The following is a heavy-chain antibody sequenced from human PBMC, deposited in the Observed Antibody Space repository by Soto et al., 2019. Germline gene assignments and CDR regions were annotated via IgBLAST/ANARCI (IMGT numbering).Heavy chain of an antibody. CDR2: IIPILGIA. V-gene: IGHV1-69*02. CDR3: ARGGYYDNVWGKLSHYGLDK. D-gene: IGHD3-16*01. J-gene: IGHJ6*02. CDR1: GGTFSSYT. Sequence: ASVKVSCKASGGTFSSYTISWVRQAPGQGLEWMGRIIPILGIANYAQKFQGRVTITADKSTSTAYMELSSLRSEDTAVYYCARGGYYDNVWGKLSHYGLDKRGQGTSVTVSS.